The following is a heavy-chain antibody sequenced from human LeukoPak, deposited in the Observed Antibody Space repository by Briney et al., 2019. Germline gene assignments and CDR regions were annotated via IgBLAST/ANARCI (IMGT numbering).Heavy chain of an antibody. CDR2: ISSSSSYI. J-gene: IGHJ4*02. D-gene: IGHD4-17*01. CDR3: ARRDHGDYGEEY. Sequence: GGSLRLSCAASGFTFSSYSMNWVRQAPGKGLEWVSSISSSSSYIYYADSVKGRFTISRDNSKNTLYLQMNSLRAEDTAVYYCARRDHGDYGEEYWGQGTLVTVSS. V-gene: IGHV3-21*01. CDR1: GFTFSSYS.